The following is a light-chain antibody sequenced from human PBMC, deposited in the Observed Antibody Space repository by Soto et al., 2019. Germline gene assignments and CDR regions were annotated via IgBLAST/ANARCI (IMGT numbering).Light chain of an antibody. CDR2: DAS. V-gene: IGKV1-5*01. J-gene: IGKJ1*01. CDR3: QQYNSYPWT. CDR1: QSISSW. Sequence: DIQMTQSPSTLSASVGDRVTITCRASQSISSWLAWYQQKPGKAPKLLIYDASSLESGVPSRFSGSGSGTEFTLTITSLQRDDFATYYCQQYNSYPWTFGQGTKVDIK.